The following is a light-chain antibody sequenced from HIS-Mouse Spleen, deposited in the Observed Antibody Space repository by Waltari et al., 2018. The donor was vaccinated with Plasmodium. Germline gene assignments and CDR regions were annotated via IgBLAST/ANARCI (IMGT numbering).Light chain of an antibody. J-gene: IGLJ3*02. CDR3: CSYAGSSTFV. CDR1: SSDVGSYNL. CDR2: EGS. Sequence: QSALTQPASVSGSPGQSITISCTGTSSDVGSYNLVSWYPQPPGKAPNLMIYEGSKRPPGVSNRFFGSKSGNTASLTISGLQAEDEADYYCCSYAGSSTFVFGGGTKLTVL. V-gene: IGLV2-23*03.